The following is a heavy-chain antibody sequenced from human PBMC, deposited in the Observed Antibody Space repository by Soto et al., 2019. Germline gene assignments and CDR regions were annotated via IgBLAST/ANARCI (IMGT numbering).Heavy chain of an antibody. CDR1: GFTFSSYG. V-gene: IGHV3-33*01. D-gene: IGHD2-2*01. Sequence: QVQLVESGGGVVQPGRSLRLSCAASGFTFSSYGMHWVRQAPGKGLEWVAVIWYDGSNKYYADSVKGRFTISRDNSKNTLYLQMNSLRAEDTAVYYCARGGHCSSTSCFDRRYYYYGMDVWGQGTTVTVSS. J-gene: IGHJ6*02. CDR3: ARGGHCSSTSCFDRRYYYYGMDV. CDR2: IWYDGSNK.